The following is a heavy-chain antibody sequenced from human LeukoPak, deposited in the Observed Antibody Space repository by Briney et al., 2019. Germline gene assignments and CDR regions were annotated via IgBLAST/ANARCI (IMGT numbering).Heavy chain of an antibody. V-gene: IGHV3-23*01. D-gene: IGHD3-22*01. CDR2: ISGRGDIT. CDR1: GFTFSSYA. CDR3: ARVRRYYYDSSGYSYFDY. Sequence: GGSLRLSCASSGFTFSSYAMSWVRQAPGKGLEWGSGISGRGDITYYADSVKGRFTISRDNSKNTLSLQMNSLRAEDTAVYYCARVRRYYYDSSGYSYFDYWGQGTLVTVSS. J-gene: IGHJ4*02.